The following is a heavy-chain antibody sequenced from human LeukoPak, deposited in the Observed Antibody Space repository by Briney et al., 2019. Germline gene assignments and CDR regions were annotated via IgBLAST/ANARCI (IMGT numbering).Heavy chain of an antibody. CDR3: ARGDYYYYYMDV. CDR1: GGTFSSYA. V-gene: IGHV1-69*01. J-gene: IGHJ6*03. CDR2: IIPIFGTA. Sequence: ASVKVSCKASGGTFSSYAISWVRQAPGRGLEWMGGIIPIFGTANYAQKFQGRVTITADESTSTAYMELSSLRSEDTAVYYCARGDYYYYYMDVWGKGTTVTVSS.